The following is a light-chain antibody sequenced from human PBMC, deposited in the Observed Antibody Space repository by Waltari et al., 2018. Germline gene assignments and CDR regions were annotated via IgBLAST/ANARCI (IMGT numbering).Light chain of an antibody. J-gene: IGKJ4*01. Sequence: DIVMTQSPDSLAVSLGERATINCKSSQSVFYRSDNKNYLAWYQQKPGHPPKLRIYWASARESGVPDRFSGSGSGTAFTLTISSLQAADVSVYYCQQYYSIPLTFGGGTKVEIK. CDR1: QSVFYRSDNKNY. CDR3: QQYYSIPLT. V-gene: IGKV4-1*01. CDR2: WAS.